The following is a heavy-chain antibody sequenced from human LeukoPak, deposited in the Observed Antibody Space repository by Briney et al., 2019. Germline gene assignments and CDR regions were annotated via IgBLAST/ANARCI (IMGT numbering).Heavy chain of an antibody. CDR2: IKEDGSDK. CDR3: ARAHGAFEI. CDR1: GFTFSHYW. Sequence: PGGSLRLSRVASGFTFSHYWMSWVRQAPGKGLEWVANIKEDGSDKYYVDSVKGRFTISRDNAKNSLFLQMNSLRAEDTAVYYCARAHGAFEIWGQGTMVTVSS. J-gene: IGHJ3*02. V-gene: IGHV3-7*01.